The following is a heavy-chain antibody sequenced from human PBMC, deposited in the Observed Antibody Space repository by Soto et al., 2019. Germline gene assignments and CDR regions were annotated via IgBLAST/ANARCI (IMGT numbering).Heavy chain of an antibody. J-gene: IGHJ4*02. Sequence: PSEPLFLPCSVSGDSISRYYWSWIRQPPGKGLEWLGYVSANGSTRYNPSLKSRVTISVDTSQHQFSLTLTSVTAADTAAYYGGGKLRTAVAAIYYWSQRTLVTDSA. CDR2: VSANGST. CDR1: GDSISRYY. D-gene: IGHD6-19*01. V-gene: IGHV4-59*01. CDR3: GGKLRTAVAAIYY.